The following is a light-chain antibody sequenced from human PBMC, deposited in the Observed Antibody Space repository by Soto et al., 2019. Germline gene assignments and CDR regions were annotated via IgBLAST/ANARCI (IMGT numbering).Light chain of an antibody. J-gene: IGLJ1*01. CDR3: SSYAGGTLYV. CDR2: EVS. Sequence: QSALTQPPSASGSPGQSVTISCTGTSSDVGGYNYVSWYQQLPGKAPKLMIYEVSKRPSGVPDRFSGSKSGNTASLTVSGLQAEDEADYYCSSYAGGTLYVFGTGTKVTVL. V-gene: IGLV2-8*01. CDR1: SSDVGGYNY.